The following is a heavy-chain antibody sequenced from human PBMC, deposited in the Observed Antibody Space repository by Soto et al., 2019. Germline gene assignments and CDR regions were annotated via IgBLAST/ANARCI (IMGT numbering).Heavy chain of an antibody. CDR2: MNPNSGNT. D-gene: IGHD3-10*01. V-gene: IGHV1-8*01. J-gene: IGHJ6*02. Sequence: ASVKVSCKASGYTFTSYDINWVRQATGQGLEWMGWMNPNSGNTGYAQKFQGRVTMTRNTSISTAYMELSSLRSEDTAAYYCARGRVLLWFGELLPYYYYGMDVWGQGTTVTVSS. CDR3: ARGRVLLWFGELLPYYYYGMDV. CDR1: GYTFTSYD.